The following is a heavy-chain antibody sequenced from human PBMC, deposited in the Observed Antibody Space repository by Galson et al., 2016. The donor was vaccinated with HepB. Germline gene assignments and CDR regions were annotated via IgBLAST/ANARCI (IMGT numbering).Heavy chain of an antibody. V-gene: IGHV3-48*02. CDR2: ISSSSSTL. D-gene: IGHD3-16*02. J-gene: IGHJ4*02. CDR1: GFTFSSYS. Sequence: SLRLSCAASGFTFSSYSMNWVRQAPGKGLEWVSYISSSSSTLYYADSVKGRFTISRDNAKNSLYLQLNSLRDEDTAVYYCVRESRAYVWGSDLPVEGGWRDFDYWGQGTLVTVSA. CDR3: VRESRAYVWGSDLPVEGGWRDFDY.